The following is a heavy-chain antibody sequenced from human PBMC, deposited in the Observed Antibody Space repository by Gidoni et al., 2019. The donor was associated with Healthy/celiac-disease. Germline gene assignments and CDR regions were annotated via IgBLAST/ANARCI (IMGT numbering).Heavy chain of an antibody. J-gene: IGHJ6*02. V-gene: IGHV4-39*01. D-gene: IGHD3-3*01. CDR3: ARYGISRSYDFWSGPESHGMDV. CDR1: GGSISSRSYY. Sequence: QLQLQESGPGLVKPSETLSLTCTVSGGSISSRSYYWGWIRQPPGQGLEWIGSIYYSGSTYYNPSLKSRVTISVDTSKNQFSLKLSSVTAADTAVYYCARYGISRSYDFWSGPESHGMDVWGQGTTVTVSS. CDR2: IYYSGST.